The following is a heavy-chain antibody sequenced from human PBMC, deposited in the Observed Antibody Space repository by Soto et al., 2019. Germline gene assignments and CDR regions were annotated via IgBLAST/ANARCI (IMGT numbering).Heavy chain of an antibody. J-gene: IGHJ4*02. CDR1: GFTFSSYA. CDR2: ISGSGGST. V-gene: IGHV3-23*01. CDR3: AKDLCDVTWFGVPCFDY. D-gene: IGHD3-10*01. Sequence: EVLLLESGGGLVQPGGSLRLSCAASGFTFSSYAMSWVRQAPGKGLEWVSAISGSGGSTYYADSVKGRFTISRDNFKNTLYLQMNSLRAEDTAVYYCAKDLCDVTWFGVPCFDYWGQGTLVTVSS.